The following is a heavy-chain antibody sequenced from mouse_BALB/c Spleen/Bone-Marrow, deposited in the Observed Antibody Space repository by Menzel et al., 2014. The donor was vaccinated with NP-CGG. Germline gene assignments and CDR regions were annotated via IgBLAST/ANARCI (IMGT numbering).Heavy chain of an antibody. CDR3: ARINYGSRRYWYFDV. J-gene: IGHJ1*01. CDR1: GFSLTTYG. CDR2: IWSGGST. V-gene: IGHV2-2*02. D-gene: IGHD1-1*01. Sequence: VQLQQSGPGLVQPSQCLSITCTVSGFSLTTYGVHWVRQSPGKGLERLGVIWSGGSTDYNAAFISRLSISKDNPKSQVFFKMNSLQANDTAIYYCARINYGSRRYWYFDVWGAGTTVTVSS.